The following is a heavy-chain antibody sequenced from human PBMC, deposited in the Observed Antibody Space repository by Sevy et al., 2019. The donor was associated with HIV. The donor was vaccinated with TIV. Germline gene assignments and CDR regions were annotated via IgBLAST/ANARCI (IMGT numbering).Heavy chain of an antibody. V-gene: IGHV4-61*09. CDR1: GGSITSGFYS. CDR2: LYTSGST. J-gene: IGHJ6*03. CDR3: ARDRRNDYNGPAHYLHV. Sequence: SETLSLTCSVSGGSITSGFYSWTWIRQPAGKGLEWIGHLYTSGSTNYNSSLKSRVTISVDTSKNQFSLKLNSVTAADTAVYYCARDRRNDYNGPAHYLHVWGKGTTVTVSS. D-gene: IGHD4-4*01.